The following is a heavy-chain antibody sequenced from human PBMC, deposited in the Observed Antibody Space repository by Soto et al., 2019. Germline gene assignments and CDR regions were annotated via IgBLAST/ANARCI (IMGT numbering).Heavy chain of an antibody. Sequence: KPSETLSFTCAVYGGSFSGYYWSWIRQPPGKGLEWIGEINHSGSTNYNPSLKSRVTISVDTSKNQFSLKLSSVTAADTAVYYCARAARITMSYGMDVWGQGTTVTVSS. CDR1: GGSFSGYY. V-gene: IGHV4-34*01. CDR2: INHSGST. J-gene: IGHJ6*02. D-gene: IGHD3-10*02. CDR3: ARAARITMSYGMDV.